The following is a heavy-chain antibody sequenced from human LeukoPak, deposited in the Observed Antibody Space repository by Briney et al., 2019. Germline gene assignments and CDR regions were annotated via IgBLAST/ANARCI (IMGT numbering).Heavy chain of an antibody. D-gene: IGHD1-14*01. CDR3: ARERGIRDAFDF. V-gene: IGHV1-3*03. Sequence: ASVKVSCKASGYTFTSYTIHWVRQAPGQSLEWMGWISVGKGDSKCSQEFQGRVTLTRDTSATTACLEVSSLRPEDTAVYYCARERGIRDAFDFWGQGTMVTVSS. J-gene: IGHJ3*01. CDR2: ISVGKGDS. CDR1: GYTFTSYT.